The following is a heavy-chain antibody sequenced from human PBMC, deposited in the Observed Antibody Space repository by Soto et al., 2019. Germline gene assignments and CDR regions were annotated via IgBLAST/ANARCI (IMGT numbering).Heavy chain of an antibody. CDR1: GYSFTSYW. CDR3: ARPLTNYDSSAYLGH. D-gene: IGHD3-22*01. CDR2: IYPGDSDT. V-gene: IGHV5-51*01. J-gene: IGHJ4*02. Sequence: GASLKISCKCSGYSFTSYWIAWVRQMPGKGLEWMGIIYPGDSDTRYSPSFQGQVTISADKSISTAYLQWSSLKASDTAMYYCARPLTNYDSSAYLGHWGQGTLVTVSS.